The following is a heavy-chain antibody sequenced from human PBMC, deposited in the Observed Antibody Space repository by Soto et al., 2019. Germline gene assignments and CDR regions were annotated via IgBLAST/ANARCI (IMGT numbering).Heavy chain of an antibody. V-gene: IGHV1-69*08. Sequence: QVQLVQSGAEVKKPGSSVKVSCKASGGTFSSYTISWVRQAPGQGLEWMGRIIPILGIANYAQKFQGRGTITADKSTSTAYMELSSLRSEDTAVYYCARDRSGSYYTPAKNWYFDLWGRGTLVTVAS. CDR1: GGTFSSYT. CDR3: ARDRSGSYYTPAKNWYFDL. J-gene: IGHJ2*01. D-gene: IGHD3-10*01. CDR2: IIPILGIA.